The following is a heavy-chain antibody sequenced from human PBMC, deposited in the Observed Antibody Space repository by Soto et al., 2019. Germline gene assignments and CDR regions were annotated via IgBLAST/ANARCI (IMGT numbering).Heavy chain of an antibody. CDR1: GFTFSSYA. CDR3: AKRDIYDFWSGGRNYYYYGMDV. J-gene: IGHJ6*02. CDR2: ISGSGGST. Sequence: GGSLRLSCAASGFTFSSYAMSWVRQAPGKGLEWVSAISGSGGSTYYADSVKGRFTISRDNSKNTLYLQMNSLRAEDTAVYYCAKRDIYDFWSGGRNYYYYGMDVWGQGTTVTVSS. V-gene: IGHV3-23*01. D-gene: IGHD3-3*01.